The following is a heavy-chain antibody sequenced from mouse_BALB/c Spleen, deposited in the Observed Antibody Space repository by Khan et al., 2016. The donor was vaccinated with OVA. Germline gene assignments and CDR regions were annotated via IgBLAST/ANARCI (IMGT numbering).Heavy chain of an antibody. CDR1: GYSITSDYA. D-gene: IGHD2-10*02. CDR3: ARVYGGDFDY. V-gene: IGHV3-2*02. CDR2: ISYSGNT. J-gene: IGHJ2*01. Sequence: VQLKQSGPGLVKPSQSLSLTCTVTGYSITSDYAWNWIRQFPGNKLEWMGFISYSGNTNFNPSLKSRISITRDKSKNQFFLQLNSVTTEDTATYYWARVYGGDFDYWGQGTTLTVSS.